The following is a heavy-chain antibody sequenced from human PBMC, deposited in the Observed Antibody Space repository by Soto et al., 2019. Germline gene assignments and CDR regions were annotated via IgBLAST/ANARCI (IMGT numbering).Heavy chain of an antibody. J-gene: IGHJ2*01. V-gene: IGHV4-38-2*01. D-gene: IGHD3-10*01. CDR2: IYHSGST. Sequence: PSETLSLTCAVSGYSISSGYYWGWIRQPPGKGLEWIGSIYHSGSTYYNPSLKSRVTISVDTSKNQFSLKLSSVTAADTAVYYCARVRGSPLRGYFDLWGRGTLVTVSS. CDR1: GYSISSGYY. CDR3: ARVRGSPLRGYFDL.